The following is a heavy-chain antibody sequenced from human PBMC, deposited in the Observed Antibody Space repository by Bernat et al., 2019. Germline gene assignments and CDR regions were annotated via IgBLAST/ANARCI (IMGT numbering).Heavy chain of an antibody. D-gene: IGHD2-2*01. CDR1: QYTFTGYY. J-gene: IGHJ6*04. V-gene: IGHV1-2*04. Sequence: QVQLVQSGAEVKKPGASVTVSCKDSQYTFTGYYLHWGRQAPGQGLEWMGWINPNSGATNYARKFQGWVTMTRDTSISTAYMELSSLKSDDTGVYYCAGGLPVQGMDVWGEGTSVTVSS. CDR3: AGGLPVQGMDV. CDR2: INPNSGAT.